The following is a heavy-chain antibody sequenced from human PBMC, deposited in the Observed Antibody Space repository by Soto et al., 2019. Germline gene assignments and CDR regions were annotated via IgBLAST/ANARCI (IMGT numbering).Heavy chain of an antibody. CDR3: TRIFDFWSGYFDY. CDR2: IRSKAYGGTT. J-gene: IGHJ4*02. D-gene: IGHD3-3*01. CDR1: GFPFGDYA. Sequence: GGSLRLSCTASGFPFGDYAMSWFRQAPGKGLEWVGFIRSKAYGGTTEYAASVKGRFTISRDDSKSIAYPQMNSLKTEDTAVYYCTRIFDFWSGYFDYWGQGTLVTVSS. V-gene: IGHV3-49*03.